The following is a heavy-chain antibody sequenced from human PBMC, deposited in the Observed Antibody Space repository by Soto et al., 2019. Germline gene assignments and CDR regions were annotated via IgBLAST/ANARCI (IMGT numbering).Heavy chain of an antibody. CDR1: GFTFSSHW. V-gene: IGHV3-74*01. D-gene: IGHD1-1*01. J-gene: IGHJ4*02. CDR2: IGPDGSST. Sequence: PXGSRRLSCPASGFTFSSHWMHWVRQAPGKGLVWVSHIGPDGSSTRDADSVQGRFTISRDNARNTLYLQMNSLRDEDTAVYYCARDNNWSYDYWGQGILVTVSS. CDR3: ARDNNWSYDY.